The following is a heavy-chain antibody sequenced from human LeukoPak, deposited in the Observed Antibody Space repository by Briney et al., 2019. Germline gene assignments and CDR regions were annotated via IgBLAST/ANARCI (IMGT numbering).Heavy chain of an antibody. CDR2: ISSSGGST. D-gene: IGHD3-10*01. CDR3: AKDSYTNYGYFDY. Sequence: PGGSLRLSCAASGFIFSRYAMTWVRQAPGKGLEWVAAISSSGGSTYYADSVKGRFTISRDNSKNTLYLEMDSLKAEDTAIYYCAKDSYTNYGYFDYWGQGTLVTVSS. V-gene: IGHV3-23*01. J-gene: IGHJ4*02. CDR1: GFIFSRYA.